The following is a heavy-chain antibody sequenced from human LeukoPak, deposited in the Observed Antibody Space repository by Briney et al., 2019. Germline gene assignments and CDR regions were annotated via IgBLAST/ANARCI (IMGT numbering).Heavy chain of an antibody. CDR2: IYYSGST. Sequence: SETLSLTCTVSGGSISSYYWSWIRQPPGKGLEWIGYIYYSGSTNYNPSLKSRVTMSVDTSKNQFSLKLSSVTAADTAVYYCARRDGYNSYYFDYWGQGTLVTVSS. CDR1: GGSISSYY. CDR3: ARRDGYNSYYFDY. V-gene: IGHV4-59*08. J-gene: IGHJ4*02. D-gene: IGHD5-24*01.